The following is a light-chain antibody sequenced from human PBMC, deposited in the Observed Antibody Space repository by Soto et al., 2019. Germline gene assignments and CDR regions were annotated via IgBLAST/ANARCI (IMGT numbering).Light chain of an antibody. CDR2: KAS. Sequence: DIQMTQSPSTLSASVGDRVTITCRASQDINKWLAWYQQKPGTAPKLLISKASILESGVPSRFSGSGSGTDYTLIISSLQPDDFATYFCQKYNSVPRTFGQGTKVDIK. J-gene: IGKJ1*01. V-gene: IGKV1-5*03. CDR1: QDINKW. CDR3: QKYNSVPRT.